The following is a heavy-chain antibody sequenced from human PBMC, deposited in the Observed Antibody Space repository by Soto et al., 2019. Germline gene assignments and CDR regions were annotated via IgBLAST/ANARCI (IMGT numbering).Heavy chain of an antibody. CDR1: GFTFSSYT. CDR3: AGRSGSSDY. J-gene: IGHJ4*02. D-gene: IGHD3-10*01. V-gene: IGHV3-30*04. CDR2: ISYDEIDK. Sequence: GGSLRLSCAASGFTFSSYTMHWVRQAPGKGLEWVALISYDEIDKYFADAVKGRFTISRDNSKNTLYLQMDSLRAEDTAVYYCAGRSGSSDYWGRGTLVTAPQ.